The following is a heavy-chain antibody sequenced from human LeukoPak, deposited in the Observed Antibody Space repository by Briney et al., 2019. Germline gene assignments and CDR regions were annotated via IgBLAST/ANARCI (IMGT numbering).Heavy chain of an antibody. V-gene: IGHV1-24*01. CDR1: GYTLTELS. Sequence: ASVKVSCKVSGYTLTELSMHWVRQAPGKGLELMGGFDPEDGETIYAQKFQGRVTMTEDTSTDTAYMELSSLRSEDTAVYYCATDPGGDPLYYYFGMDVWGQGTTVTVSS. J-gene: IGHJ6*02. CDR2: FDPEDGET. CDR3: ATDPGGDPLYYYFGMDV. D-gene: IGHD2-21*02.